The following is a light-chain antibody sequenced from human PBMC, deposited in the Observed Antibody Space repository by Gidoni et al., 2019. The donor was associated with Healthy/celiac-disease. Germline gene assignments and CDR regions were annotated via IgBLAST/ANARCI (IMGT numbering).Light chain of an antibody. CDR2: DAS. CDR3: QQRSNWPWT. J-gene: IGKJ1*01. CDR1: QSVSSY. V-gene: IGKV3-11*01. Sequence: LTQSPATLSLSPGERATLSCRASQSVSSYLAWYQQKPGQAPRLLIYDASNRATGIPARFSGNGSGTDFTLTISSLEPEDFAVYYCQQRSNWPWTFGQGTKVEIK.